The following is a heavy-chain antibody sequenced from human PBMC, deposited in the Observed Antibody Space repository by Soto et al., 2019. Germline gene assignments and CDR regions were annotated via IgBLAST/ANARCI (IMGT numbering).Heavy chain of an antibody. CDR1: GDSVSTNYAA. CDR2: TYYRSKWHN. Sequence: SQTLSLTCAISGDSVSTNYAAWNWIRQSPSRGLEWLGRTYYRSKWHNDYAVSVKSRIIISSDTSKNQFTLQLNSVTHEDTAVYYCARDYYYGMGVWGQGTTVTVSS. V-gene: IGHV6-1*01. J-gene: IGHJ6*02. CDR3: ARDYYYGMGV.